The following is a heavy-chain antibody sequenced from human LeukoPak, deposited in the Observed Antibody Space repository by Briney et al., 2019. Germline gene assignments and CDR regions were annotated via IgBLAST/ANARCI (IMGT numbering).Heavy chain of an antibody. CDR2: INTDGSST. J-gene: IGHJ4*02. V-gene: IGHV3-74*01. D-gene: IGHD2-2*01. Sequence: GGSLRLSCAASGFTFSSYWMHWVRQAPGKGLVWVSRINTDGSSTSYADSVKGRFTISRDNAKNTLYLQMNSPRAEDTAVYYCARTIVPAAPLDYWGQGTLVTVSS. CDR1: GFTFSSYW. CDR3: ARTIVPAAPLDY.